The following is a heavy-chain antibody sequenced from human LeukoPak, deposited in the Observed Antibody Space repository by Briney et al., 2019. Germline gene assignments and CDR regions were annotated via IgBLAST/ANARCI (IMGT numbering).Heavy chain of an antibody. CDR2: IYHSGST. CDR3: ARGPRAGYCSSTSCHPGRWFDP. Sequence: SETLSLTCTVSGGSISTYYWNWIRQPPGKGLEWIGYIYHSGSTNYNPSLKSRVTISVDTSKNQFSLKLSSVTAADTAVYYCARGPRAGYCSSTSCHPGRWFDPWGQGTLVTVSS. J-gene: IGHJ5*02. D-gene: IGHD2-2*03. V-gene: IGHV4-59*12. CDR1: GGSISTYY.